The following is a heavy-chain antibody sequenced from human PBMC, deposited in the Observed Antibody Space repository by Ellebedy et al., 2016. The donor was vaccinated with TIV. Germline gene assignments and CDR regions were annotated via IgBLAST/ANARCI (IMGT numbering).Heavy chain of an antibody. Sequence: GESLKISCAASGFTVGNNYMSWVRQAPGKGLEWVSVIYSGGSAYYADSVKGRFTISRDNSKNTVYLQMNSLRVEDTAVYYCARLSEKDVWGQGTTVTVSS. D-gene: IGHD4/OR15-4a*01. J-gene: IGHJ6*02. CDR1: GFTVGNNY. CDR2: IYSGGSA. CDR3: ARLSEKDV. V-gene: IGHV3-53*01.